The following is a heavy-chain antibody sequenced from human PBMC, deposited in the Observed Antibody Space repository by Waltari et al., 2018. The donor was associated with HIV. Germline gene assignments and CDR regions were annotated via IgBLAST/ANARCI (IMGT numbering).Heavy chain of an antibody. CDR3: ARENSHDYGDYRSAFDI. CDR2: IIPTCGKT. Sequence: QVQLVQSGSEVKKPGSSVTVSCKASGGTFSSYAITWVRQAPGQGPEWRGDIIPTCGKTNLAQCFQGRGTLTADQSTSTAYMELSRLRSEDTAMYYCARENSHDYGDYRSAFDIWGQGTMVTVSS. CDR1: GGTFSSYA. V-gene: IGHV1-69*12. J-gene: IGHJ3*02. D-gene: IGHD4-17*01.